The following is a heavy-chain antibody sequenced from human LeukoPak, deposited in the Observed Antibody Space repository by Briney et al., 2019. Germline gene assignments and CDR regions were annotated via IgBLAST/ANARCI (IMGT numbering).Heavy chain of an antibody. Sequence: GGSLRLSCAASGFTFSSYSMTWVRQAPGKGLEWVSSISSSSSYIYYADSVKGRFTISRDNARNSLYLQMNSLRVEVTAMYYCARGPPLFDPWGQGTLVTVSS. V-gene: IGHV3-21*01. CDR3: ARGPPLFDP. CDR2: ISSSSSYI. CDR1: GFTFSSYS. J-gene: IGHJ5*02.